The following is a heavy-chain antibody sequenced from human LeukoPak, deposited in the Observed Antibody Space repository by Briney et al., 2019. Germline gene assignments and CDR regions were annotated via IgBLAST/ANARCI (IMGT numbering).Heavy chain of an antibody. J-gene: IGHJ3*02. V-gene: IGHV5-51*01. CDR3: ARQYYYGSGSYLDEAFDI. D-gene: IGHD3-10*01. CDR1: GYSFTSYW. Sequence: GESLKISCKGSGYSFTSYWIGWVRQMPGKGLEWMGIIYPGDSDTRYSPSFQGQVTISADKSISTAYLQWSSLKASDTAMYYCARQYYYGSGSYLDEAFDIWGQGTMVTVSS. CDR2: IYPGDSDT.